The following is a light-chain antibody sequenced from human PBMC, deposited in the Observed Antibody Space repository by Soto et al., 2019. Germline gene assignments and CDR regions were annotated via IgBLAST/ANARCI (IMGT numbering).Light chain of an antibody. J-gene: IGLJ1*01. CDR2: EGG. V-gene: IGLV2-23*01. Sequence: QSVLTQPASGSGSPGQSIALSCTGTSSDVGTYNLVSWYQQHPGKAPKLLISEGGKRPSGVSDRFSGSKSGNTASLTISGLQAEDEADYYCCSFAAGNTYVFGTGTKVTVL. CDR3: CSFAAGNTYV. CDR1: SSDVGTYNL.